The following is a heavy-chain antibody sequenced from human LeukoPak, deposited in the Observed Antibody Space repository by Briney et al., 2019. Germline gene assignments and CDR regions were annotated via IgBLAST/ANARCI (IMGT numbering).Heavy chain of an antibody. CDR2: IYPGDSDT. V-gene: IGHV5-51*01. CDR1: GYSFTSYW. J-gene: IGHJ5*01. Sequence: GESLKISCKGSGYSFTSYWIGWVRQMPGKGLEWMGIIYPGDSDTRYSPSFQGQVTISADKSISTAYLQWSSLRTSDTAMYYCVASIILTGYAYWLDSWGQGTLVTVSS. D-gene: IGHD3-9*01. CDR3: VASIILTGYAYWLDS.